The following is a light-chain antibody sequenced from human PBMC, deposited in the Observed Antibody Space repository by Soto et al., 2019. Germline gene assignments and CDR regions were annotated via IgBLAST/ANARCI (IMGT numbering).Light chain of an antibody. CDR2: DAS. Sequence: EVVLTQSPATLSLSPGERATLSCRASQSVSSFLAWYQQKPGQAPRLLIYDASNRAPGIPARFSGSGSVTDFTLPISSLEPEDFAVYYCQQRSNWPPLTFGGGTKVEIK. CDR1: QSVSSF. J-gene: IGKJ4*01. CDR3: QQRSNWPPLT. V-gene: IGKV3-11*01.